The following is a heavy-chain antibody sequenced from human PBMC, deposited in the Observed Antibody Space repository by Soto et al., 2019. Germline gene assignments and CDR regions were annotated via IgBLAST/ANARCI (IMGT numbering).Heavy chain of an antibody. CDR2: IYYSGST. D-gene: IGHD5-12*01. J-gene: IGHJ6*02. V-gene: IGHV4-31*11. CDR1: GGSFSGYY. CDR3: AAPCVGCRGFNYYGMDV. Sequence: SETLSLTCAIYGGSFSGYYWSWIRQHPGKGLEWIGYIYYSGSTYYNPSLKSRVTISVDTSKNQFSLKLSSVTAADTAVYYCAAPCVGCRGFNYYGMDVWGQGTTVTVSS.